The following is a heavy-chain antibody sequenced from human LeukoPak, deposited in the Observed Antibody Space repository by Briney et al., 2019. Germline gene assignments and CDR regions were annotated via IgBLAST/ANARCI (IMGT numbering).Heavy chain of an antibody. J-gene: IGHJ5*02. D-gene: IGHD3-22*01. CDR2: IYYSGST. CDR3: ARLTYYQDSGGYYWFDP. Sequence: SETLSLTCTVSGGSITSNFWSWIRQPPGKGLEWIGCIYYSGSTNYNPSLNSRVTISADTSKNQFSLKLTSVTTTDTAIYYCARLTYYQDSGGYYWFDPWGQGILVTVSS. CDR1: GGSITSNF. V-gene: IGHV4-59*01.